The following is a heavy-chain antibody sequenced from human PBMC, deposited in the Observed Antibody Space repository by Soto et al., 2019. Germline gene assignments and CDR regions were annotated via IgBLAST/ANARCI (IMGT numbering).Heavy chain of an antibody. Sequence: PGGSLRLSCAASGFTFSSYSMNWVRQAPGKGLEWVSSISSSSSYIYYADSVKGRFTISRDNAKNSLYLQMNSLRAEDTAVYYCARDLWVGYCSGGSCSLTPDYYYYYGMDVWGRGTTVTVSS. V-gene: IGHV3-21*01. CDR2: ISSSSSYI. J-gene: IGHJ6*02. CDR1: GFTFSSYS. D-gene: IGHD2-15*01. CDR3: ARDLWVGYCSGGSCSLTPDYYYYYGMDV.